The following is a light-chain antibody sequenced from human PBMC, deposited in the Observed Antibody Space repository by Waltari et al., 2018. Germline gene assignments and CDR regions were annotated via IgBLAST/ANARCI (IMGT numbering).Light chain of an antibody. V-gene: IGKV1-39*01. Sequence: DIQMTQSPSSLSASVGDRVTITCRASQSINSYLNWYQQKPGKAPKLLIYGASNLQSGVPSSFSGSGSGTDFTLTISNLQPEDFATYYCQQSYSTPWTFGQGTKVEIK. CDR1: QSINSY. CDR3: QQSYSTPWT. CDR2: GAS. J-gene: IGKJ1*01.